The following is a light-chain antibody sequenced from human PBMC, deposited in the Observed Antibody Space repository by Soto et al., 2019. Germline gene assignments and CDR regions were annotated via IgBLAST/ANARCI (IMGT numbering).Light chain of an antibody. CDR2: GAS. Sequence: EIVLTQSPGTLSLSPGDRATLSCRASQSVDSSNLAWYQQRPGQAPRLLIHGASSRAPDIPARFSGSGSGTDFTLTISSLEPEDFAVYYCQQRSAWPPTFGGGTKVDIK. V-gene: IGKV3D-20*02. CDR3: QQRSAWPPT. CDR1: QSVDSSN. J-gene: IGKJ4*01.